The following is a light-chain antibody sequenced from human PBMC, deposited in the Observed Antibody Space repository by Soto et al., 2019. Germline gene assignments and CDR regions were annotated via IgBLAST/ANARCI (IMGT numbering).Light chain of an antibody. Sequence: EIVLTQSTGTLSLSPGERATLSCRASQSVSNNYLAWYQQKPGQAPRLLIYGASSRATGIPDRFSGGGSGTDFTLTISRLEPEDFAVYYCQQYGSSPLTFGQGTKVDI. V-gene: IGKV3-20*01. J-gene: IGKJ1*01. CDR1: QSVSNNY. CDR2: GAS. CDR3: QQYGSSPLT.